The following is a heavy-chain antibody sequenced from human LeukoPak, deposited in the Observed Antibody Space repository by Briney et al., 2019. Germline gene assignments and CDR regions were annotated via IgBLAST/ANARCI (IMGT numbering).Heavy chain of an antibody. J-gene: IGHJ5*02. D-gene: IGHD3-22*01. CDR2: INPSGGST. CDR1: GYTFTSYY. V-gene: IGHV1-46*01. CDR3: ARHEVHYYDSSGYPGGWFDP. Sequence: ASVKVSCKASGYTFTSYYMHWVRQAPGQGLEWMGIINPSGGSTSYAQKFQGRVTMTRDTSTSTVYMELSSLRSEDTAVYYCARHEVHYYDSSGYPGGWFDPWGQGTLVTVSS.